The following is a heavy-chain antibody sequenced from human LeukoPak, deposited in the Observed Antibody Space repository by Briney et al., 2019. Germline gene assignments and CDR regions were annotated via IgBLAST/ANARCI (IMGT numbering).Heavy chain of an antibody. CDR2: ITSTRSAT. Sequence: GGSLRLSCAASGFKFSSFSMGWVRQAPGKGLEWLSYITSTRSATYYADSLPGRFTISRDNAKNSLYLQINSLRADDTSVYYCARAIASYGDSAYWGQGTLVTVSS. D-gene: IGHD5-18*01. CDR1: GFKFSSFS. V-gene: IGHV3-48*04. CDR3: ARAIASYGDSAY. J-gene: IGHJ4*02.